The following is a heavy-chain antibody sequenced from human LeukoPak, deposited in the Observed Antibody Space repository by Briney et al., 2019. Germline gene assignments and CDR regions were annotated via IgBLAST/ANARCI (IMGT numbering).Heavy chain of an antibody. J-gene: IGHJ4*02. V-gene: IGHV4-59*08. Sequence: SETLSLTCAVYGGSFSGYYWSWIRQPPGKGLEWIGYIYYSGSTNYNPSLKSRVTISVDTSKNQFSLKLSSVTAADTAVYYCARHYRFQQLGSFDSWGQGTLVTVSS. D-gene: IGHD6-13*01. CDR2: IYYSGST. CDR3: ARHYRFQQLGSFDS. CDR1: GGSFSGYY.